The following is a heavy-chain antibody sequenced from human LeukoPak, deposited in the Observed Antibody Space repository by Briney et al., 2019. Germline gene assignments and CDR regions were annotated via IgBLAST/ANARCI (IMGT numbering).Heavy chain of an antibody. CDR2: ISSSGSTI. D-gene: IGHD6-13*01. Sequence: GWSLRLSCAASGFTFSDYYMSWIRQAPGKGLEWVSYISSSGSTIYYADSVKGRFTISRDNAKNSLYLQMNSLRAEDTAVYYCARARPAAGKYGMDVWGQGTTVTVSS. CDR1: GFTFSDYY. J-gene: IGHJ6*02. V-gene: IGHV3-11*01. CDR3: ARARPAAGKYGMDV.